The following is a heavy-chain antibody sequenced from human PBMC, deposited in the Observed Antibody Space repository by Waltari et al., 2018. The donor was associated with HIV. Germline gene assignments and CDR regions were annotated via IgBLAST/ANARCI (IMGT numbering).Heavy chain of an antibody. J-gene: IGHJ6*02. CDR1: GFTFSSYW. CDR2: INTEGSST. Sequence: EVQLVESGGGLVQPGGSLRLSCAASGFTFSSYWTHWVRPSPGRGRVWVSRINTEGSSTSYADSWKGRCTISRDNAKNTLYLQMNSLRAEDTAVYYCARGGHGSGISCYTGDYSYGLDVWGQGTMVTVSS. CDR3: ARGGHGSGISCYTGDYSYGLDV. V-gene: IGHV3-74*01. D-gene: IGHD2-2*02.